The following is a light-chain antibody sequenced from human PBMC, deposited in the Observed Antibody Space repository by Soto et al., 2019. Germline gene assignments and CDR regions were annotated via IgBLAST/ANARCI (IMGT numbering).Light chain of an antibody. CDR2: GAS. CDR1: QSISSNS. CDR3: QQYGTSSWT. V-gene: IGKV3-20*01. J-gene: IGKJ1*01. Sequence: EIVLTQSPGTLSLSPGKRATLSCRASQSISSNSLAWYQQKPGQAPRLLIYGASTRATGIPDRFSGSGSGTDFTLTISRLEPEDFAVYYCQQYGTSSWTFGQGTKVEIK.